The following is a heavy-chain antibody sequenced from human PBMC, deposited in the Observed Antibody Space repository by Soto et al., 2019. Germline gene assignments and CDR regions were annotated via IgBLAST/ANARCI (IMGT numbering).Heavy chain of an antibody. Sequence: QVQLVQSGAEVKKPGASMKVSCEASGYTFTRYFMHWVRQAPGQGLEWMGMITPSGDSTSYAQKLQGRVTMTRDTSTSTDHMELSSLRSEDTAVYYCARVRYDSSGYYFAYWGQGTLVTVSS. V-gene: IGHV1-46*01. CDR1: GYTFTRYF. CDR2: ITPSGDST. J-gene: IGHJ4*02. CDR3: ARVRYDSSGYYFAY. D-gene: IGHD3-22*01.